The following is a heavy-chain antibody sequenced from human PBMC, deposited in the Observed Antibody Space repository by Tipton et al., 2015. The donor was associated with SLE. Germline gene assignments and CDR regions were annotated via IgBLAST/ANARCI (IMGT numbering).Heavy chain of an antibody. CDR2: IYYSGST. D-gene: IGHD5-18*01. J-gene: IGHJ4*02. V-gene: IGHV4-59*11. CDR3: ASRGYSCGFDY. Sequence: TLSLTCTVYGGYISSHYWSWIRQPPGKGLEWIGYIYYSGSTNYNPSLKSRVTISVDTSKNQLSLKLSSVTAAATAGYYCASRGYSCGFDYWGQGTQVTVSS. CDR1: GGYISSHY.